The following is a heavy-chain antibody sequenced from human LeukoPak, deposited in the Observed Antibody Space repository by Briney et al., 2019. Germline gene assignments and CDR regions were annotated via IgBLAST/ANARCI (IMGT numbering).Heavy chain of an antibody. CDR1: GGSISSYY. D-gene: IGHD3-22*01. CDR3: ARNLDYYQRSGYYSGNRYFDL. CDR2: LYYGGST. Sequence: PSETLSLTCTVSGGSISSYYWSWIRQPPGKGLEWIGYLYYGGSTNYNPSLKSRVTISVDTSKNEFSLKLSSVTAADTAVYFCARNLDYYQRSGYYSGNRYFDLWGRGTLVTVSS. V-gene: IGHV4-59*01. J-gene: IGHJ2*01.